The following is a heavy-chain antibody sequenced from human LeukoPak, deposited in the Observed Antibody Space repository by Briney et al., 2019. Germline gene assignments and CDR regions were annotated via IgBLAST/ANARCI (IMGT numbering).Heavy chain of an antibody. Sequence: GGSLRLSCAAPGFTFSSYTMDWVRQAPGKGLEYASAISSSGGNTYYADSVKGRFTISRDNSKNTLYLQMGSLRAEDMAVYYCARARYDSSGYYFDYWGQGTLVTVSS. CDR3: ARARYDSSGYYFDY. V-gene: IGHV3-64*02. D-gene: IGHD3-22*01. CDR2: ISSSGGNT. CDR1: GFTFSSYT. J-gene: IGHJ4*02.